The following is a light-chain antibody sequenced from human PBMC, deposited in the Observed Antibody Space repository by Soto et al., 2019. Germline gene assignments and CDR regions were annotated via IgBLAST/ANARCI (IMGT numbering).Light chain of an antibody. V-gene: IGKV2-30*01. CDR2: KVS. J-gene: IGKJ1*01. CDR3: MQGTHWPRT. Sequence: DVVTTQSPLSLPVTLGQPASISCRSSQSLVSSDGNTFLNWFHQRPGQSPRRLIYKVSNRDSGVPDRFSGSGSGTDFTLKISRVEAEDVGVYYCMQGTHWPRTFGQGTKVEIK. CDR1: QSLVSSDGNTF.